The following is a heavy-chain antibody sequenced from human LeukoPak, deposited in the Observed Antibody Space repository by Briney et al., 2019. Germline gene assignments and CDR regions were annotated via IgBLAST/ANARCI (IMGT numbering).Heavy chain of an antibody. Sequence: ASVKGSCKVFGNTLTTLSIHWVRQAPGKGLEWMGGFDPETYEMSYAQKVQGRLTMTEDTSSSTAYMEMKSRRSEDTAVYYSAADRRTLRDLVAGENNLHFYMYVWGKGTPVTVSS. CDR2: FDPETYEM. V-gene: IGHV1-24*01. CDR3: AADRRTLRDLVAGENNLHFYMYV. D-gene: IGHD2-15*01. J-gene: IGHJ6*03. CDR1: GNTLTTLS.